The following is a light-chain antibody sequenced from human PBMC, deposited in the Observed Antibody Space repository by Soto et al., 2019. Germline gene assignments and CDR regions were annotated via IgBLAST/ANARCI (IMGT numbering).Light chain of an antibody. Sequence: SYELTQPPSVSVSPGQTARITCSGDALPKQYAYWFQQKPGQAPVLVIYKDSERPSGIPERFSGSSSGTTVTLTISGVQAEDEADYYCQSADNSGTSWVFGGGTQLTV. CDR1: ALPKQY. J-gene: IGLJ3*02. V-gene: IGLV3-25*03. CDR2: KDS. CDR3: QSADNSGTSWV.